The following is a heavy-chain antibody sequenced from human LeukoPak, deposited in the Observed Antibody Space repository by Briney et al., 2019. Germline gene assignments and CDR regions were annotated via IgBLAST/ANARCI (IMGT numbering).Heavy chain of an antibody. V-gene: IGHV3-21*01. D-gene: IGHD3-3*01. CDR3: ARVYSTIFGVVRNWFDP. CDR2: ISSSSSYI. Sequence: GGSLRLSCAGSGFMFSNYWMTWARQAPGKGLEWVSSISSSSSYIYYADSVKGRFTISRDNAKNSLYLQMNSLRAEDTAVYYCARVYSTIFGVVRNWFDPWSQGTLVTVSS. CDR1: GFMFSNYW. J-gene: IGHJ5*02.